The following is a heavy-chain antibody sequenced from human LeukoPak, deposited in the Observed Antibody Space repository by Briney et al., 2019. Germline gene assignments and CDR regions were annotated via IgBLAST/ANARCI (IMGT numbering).Heavy chain of an antibody. V-gene: IGHV3-7*04. Sequence: DSVKGRFSISRDNAKYSLYLQMNSLRAEDTAVYYCARTSGDYWGQGTLVTVSS. D-gene: IGHD3-10*01. J-gene: IGHJ4*02. CDR3: ARTSGDY.